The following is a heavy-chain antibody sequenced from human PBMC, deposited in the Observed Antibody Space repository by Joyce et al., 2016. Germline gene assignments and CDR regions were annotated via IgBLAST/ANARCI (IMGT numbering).Heavy chain of an antibody. Sequence: QIQLVQSGAEVKRPGASVKVSCKTWGYTFTNYYIHWGRQAPGQGLQWMGLLNPNNGDTIFAPNFQGRVTLTRDTSTSTAYMELSSLRSDDTAVYYCGRGQKTFDPWGQGTLVIVS. V-gene: IGHV1-2*02. CDR1: GYTFTNYY. CDR2: LNPNNGDT. CDR3: GRGQKTFDP. J-gene: IGHJ5*02.